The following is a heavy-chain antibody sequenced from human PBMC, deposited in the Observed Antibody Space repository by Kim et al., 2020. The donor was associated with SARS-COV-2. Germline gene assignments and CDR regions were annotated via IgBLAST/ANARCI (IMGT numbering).Heavy chain of an antibody. Sequence: SETLSLTCTVSGVSISSSSYYWGWIRQPPGKGLAWIGSIYYSGSTYYNPSLKSRVTISVDTSKNQFSLKLSSVTAADTAVYYCARGNPAAAGTFDYWGQGTLVTVSS. CDR1: GVSISSSSYY. D-gene: IGHD6-13*01. CDR3: ARGNPAAAGTFDY. V-gene: IGHV4-39*01. CDR2: IYYSGST. J-gene: IGHJ4*02.